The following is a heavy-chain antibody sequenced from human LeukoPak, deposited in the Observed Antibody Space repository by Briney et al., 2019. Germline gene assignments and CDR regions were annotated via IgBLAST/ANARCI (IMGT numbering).Heavy chain of an antibody. V-gene: IGHV1-8*01. CDR2: MNPNSGNT. CDR3: ARGLLRSYYGSGSYGL. D-gene: IGHD3-10*01. Sequence: ASVKVSCKASGYTFTSYDINWVRQATGQGLEWMGWMNPNSGNTGYAQKFQGRVTMTRNTSISTAYMELSSLRSEDTAVYYCARGLLRSYYGSGSYGLWGQGTLVTVSS. CDR1: GYTFTSYD. J-gene: IGHJ4*02.